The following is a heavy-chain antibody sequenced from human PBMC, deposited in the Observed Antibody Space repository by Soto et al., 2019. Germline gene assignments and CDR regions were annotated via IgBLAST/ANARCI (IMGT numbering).Heavy chain of an antibody. J-gene: IGHJ6*02. CDR1: GGSFSGYY. CDR3: WRGGRLRFLNYYNHYRMDV. D-gene: IGHD3-3*01. Sequence: SETLSLTCAVYGGSFSGYYWSWIRQPPRKGLGWIGEINHSGSTNYNPSLKSRGSISVETSKNQFSLKLRAATPAGGPVDYGWRGGRLRFLNYYNHYRMDVWGQLTTVTFS. CDR2: INHSGST. V-gene: IGHV4-34*01.